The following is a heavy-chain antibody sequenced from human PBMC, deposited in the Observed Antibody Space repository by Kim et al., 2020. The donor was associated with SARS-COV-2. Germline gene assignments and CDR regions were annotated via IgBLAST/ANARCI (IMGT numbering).Heavy chain of an antibody. Sequence: YADSVKGRFTSSRDNSKNTLYLQMSSLRAEDTAVYYCVKAYDSGSGYFQHWGQGTLVTVSS. D-gene: IGHD5-12*01. J-gene: IGHJ1*01. V-gene: IGHV3-64D*09. CDR3: VKAYDSGSGYFQH.